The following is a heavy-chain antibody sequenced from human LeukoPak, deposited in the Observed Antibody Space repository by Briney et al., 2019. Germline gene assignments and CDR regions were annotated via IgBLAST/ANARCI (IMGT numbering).Heavy chain of an antibody. J-gene: IGHJ1*01. V-gene: IGHV1-69*13. Sequence: ASVKVSCKASGGTFGSYAISWVRQAPGQGLEWMGGIIPIFGTANYAQKFQGRVTITADESTSTAYMELSSLRSEDTAVYYCARGTELSGLAPFLYFQHWGQGTLVTVSS. CDR2: IIPIFGTA. D-gene: IGHD3-22*01. CDR3: ARGTELSGLAPFLYFQH. CDR1: GGTFGSYA.